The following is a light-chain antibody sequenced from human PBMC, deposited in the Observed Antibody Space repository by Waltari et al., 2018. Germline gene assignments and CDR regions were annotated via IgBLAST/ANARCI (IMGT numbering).Light chain of an antibody. Sequence: QSALTQPPSASGSPGQSVTISCSGSSSNVGSYIPVSWYQQHPGKAPSRIIYEVNKRPSGVPYRFSGSKSGNTASLTVSGLQSEDEAVYFCSSYTGIRSVIFGGGTHLSVL. CDR3: SSYTGIRSVI. CDR1: SSNVGSYIP. V-gene: IGLV2-8*01. CDR2: EVN. J-gene: IGLJ2*01.